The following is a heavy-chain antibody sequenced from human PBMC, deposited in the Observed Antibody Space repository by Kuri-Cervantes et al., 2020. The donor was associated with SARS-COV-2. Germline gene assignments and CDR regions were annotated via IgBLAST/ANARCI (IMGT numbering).Heavy chain of an antibody. V-gene: IGHV4-31*03. D-gene: IGHD3-3*01. J-gene: IGHJ4*02. CDR3: ARAKRITIFGVVSNFDY. Sequence: SETLSLTCTVSGGSISSGGYSWSWIRQHPGKGLEWIGYIYYSGSTYYNPSLKSRVTISVDTSKNQFSLKLSSVTAADTAVYYCARAKRITIFGVVSNFDYWGQGTLVTVSS. CDR1: GGSISSGGYS. CDR2: IYYSGST.